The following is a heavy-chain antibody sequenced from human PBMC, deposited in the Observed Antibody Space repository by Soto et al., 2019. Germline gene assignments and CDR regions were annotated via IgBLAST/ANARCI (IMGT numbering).Heavy chain of an antibody. CDR1: GYTFTSYG. V-gene: IGHV1-18*01. Sequence: ASVKVSCKASGYTFTSYGISWVRQAAGRGLEWMGWISAYNGNTNYAQKLQGRVTMTTDTSTSTAYMELRSLRSDDTAVYYCARDARLSGESGSADFDYWGQGTLVTVCS. D-gene: IGHD5-12*01. CDR3: ARDARLSGESGSADFDY. CDR2: ISAYNGNT. J-gene: IGHJ4*02.